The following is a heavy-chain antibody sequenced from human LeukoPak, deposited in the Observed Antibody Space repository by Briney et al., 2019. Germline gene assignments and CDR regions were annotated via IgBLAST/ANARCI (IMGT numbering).Heavy chain of an antibody. Sequence: GGSLRLSCAASGFTFDDHGMHWVRQVPGKSLELLALISWDGRSTYYADSVRGRFTISRDNTRNSLYLQLNSLRPGDTAFYYCARDRDYEGKFHLDYWGQGTLVTVST. D-gene: IGHD3-16*01. CDR3: ARDRDYEGKFHLDY. CDR2: ISWDGRST. CDR1: GFTFDDHG. V-gene: IGHV3-43D*04. J-gene: IGHJ4*02.